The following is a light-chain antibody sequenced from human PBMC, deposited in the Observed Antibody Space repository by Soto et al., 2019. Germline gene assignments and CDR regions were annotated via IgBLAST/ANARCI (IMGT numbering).Light chain of an antibody. CDR3: QKYSSDPWT. CDR1: QGIATY. V-gene: IGKV1-27*01. CDR2: AAS. J-gene: IGKJ1*01. Sequence: DIQMTQSPSSLSASVGDRVTISCRASQGIATYLAWYQQKPGKVPELLIYAASTLHSGVPSRFSGSGSGTDFTLPISSLQPEDVASYYCQKYSSDPWTFGEGTKVEIK.